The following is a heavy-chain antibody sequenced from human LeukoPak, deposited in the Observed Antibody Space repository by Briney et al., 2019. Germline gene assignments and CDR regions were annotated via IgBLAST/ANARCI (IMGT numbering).Heavy chain of an antibody. CDR1: GFTFNTYV. Sequence: PGGSLRLSCAASGFTFNTYVMHWVRQSPGKGLEWVAGLSQDGSNEYYADSVKGRFTISRDNSKNTLCVQVNSLRVDDTAVYYCAREANAFDIWGQGTMVTVSS. CDR3: AREANAFDI. CDR2: LSQDGSNE. V-gene: IGHV3-30*04. J-gene: IGHJ3*02.